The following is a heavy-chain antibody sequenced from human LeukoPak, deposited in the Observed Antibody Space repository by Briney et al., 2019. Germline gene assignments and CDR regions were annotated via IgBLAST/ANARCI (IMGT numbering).Heavy chain of an antibody. Sequence: SETLSLTCGVYGGSFSGYYWSWIRQPPGKGLEWIGEINPRRSTNYNPSLKSRVTLSADTSKNRFSLTLNSVTAADTAVYYCARRRLGYYFDYWGQGTLVTVSS. CDR1: GGSFSGYY. V-gene: IGHV4-34*01. CDR3: ARRRLGYYFDY. D-gene: IGHD5-24*01. J-gene: IGHJ4*02. CDR2: INPRRST.